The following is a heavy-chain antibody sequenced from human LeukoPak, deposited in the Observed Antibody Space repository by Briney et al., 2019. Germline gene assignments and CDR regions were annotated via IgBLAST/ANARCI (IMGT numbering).Heavy chain of an antibody. CDR1: GYTFTGYY. V-gene: IGHV1-2*02. CDR2: VNPNSGGT. J-gene: IGHJ4*02. CDR3: ARAIAAAGRFDY. D-gene: IGHD6-13*01. Sequence: ASVKVSCKASGYTFTGYYMHWVRQAPGQGLEWMGWVNPNSGGTNYAQKFQGRVTMTRDTSISTAYMELSRLRSDDTAVYYCARAIAAAGRFDYWGQGTLVTVSS.